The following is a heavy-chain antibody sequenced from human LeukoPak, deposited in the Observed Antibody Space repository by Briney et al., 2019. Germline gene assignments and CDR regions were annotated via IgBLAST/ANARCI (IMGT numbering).Heavy chain of an antibody. Sequence: PSETLSLTCAVYGGSFSGYYWSWIRQPPGKGLEWIGEINHSGSTNYNPSLKGRVTISVDTSKNQFSLKLSSVTAADTAVYYCARHVLRRGPWFFEYWGQGTLVTVSS. J-gene: IGHJ4*02. CDR1: GGSFSGYY. CDR3: ARHVLRRGPWFFEY. D-gene: IGHD4-17*01. V-gene: IGHV4-34*01. CDR2: INHSGST.